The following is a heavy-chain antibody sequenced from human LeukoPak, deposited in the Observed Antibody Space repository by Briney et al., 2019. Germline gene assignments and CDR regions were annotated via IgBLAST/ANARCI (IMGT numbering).Heavy chain of an antibody. J-gene: IGHJ6*04. V-gene: IGHV3-48*03. Sequence: GGSLRLSCAASGFTFSSYEMNWVRQAPGKGQEWVSYISSSGSTIYYADSVKGRFTISRDNAKNSLYLQMNSLRAEDTAVYYCARIGEDGMDVWGKGTTVTVSS. CDR1: GFTFSSYE. CDR3: ARIGEDGMDV. CDR2: ISSSGSTI.